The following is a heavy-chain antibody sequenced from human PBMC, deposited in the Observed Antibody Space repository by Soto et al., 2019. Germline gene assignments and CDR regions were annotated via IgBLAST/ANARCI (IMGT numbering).Heavy chain of an antibody. Sequence: ASVKVSCKVSGYTLTELSMHWVRQAPGKGLEWMGGFDPEDGETIYAQKFQGRVTMTEDTSTDTAYMELSSLRSEDTAVYYCATLSGYDPYFDYWGQGTLVTVSS. CDR2: FDPEDGET. CDR3: ATLSGYDPYFDY. D-gene: IGHD5-12*01. V-gene: IGHV1-24*01. J-gene: IGHJ4*02. CDR1: GYTLTELS.